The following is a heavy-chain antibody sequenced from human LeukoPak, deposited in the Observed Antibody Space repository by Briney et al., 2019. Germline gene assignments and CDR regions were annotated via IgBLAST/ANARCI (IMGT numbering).Heavy chain of an antibody. V-gene: IGHV5-51*01. Sequence: GESLKISCKGSGYSFTSYWIGWVRQMPGKGLECMGIIYPGDSDTRYSPSFQGQVTISADKSISTAYLQWSSLKASDTAMYYCARHGDSSGWYGGAFDIWGQGTMVTVSS. CDR2: IYPGDSDT. J-gene: IGHJ3*02. D-gene: IGHD6-19*01. CDR1: GYSFTSYW. CDR3: ARHGDSSGWYGGAFDI.